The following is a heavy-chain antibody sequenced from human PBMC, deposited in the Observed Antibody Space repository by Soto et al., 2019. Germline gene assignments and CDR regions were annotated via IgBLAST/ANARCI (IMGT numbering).Heavy chain of an antibody. D-gene: IGHD4-4*01. CDR2: VFYTGRA. V-gene: IGHV4-59*02. J-gene: IGHJ6*02. CDR1: GGSVGSYD. CDR3: ARDGDGRMTTNPYYYNGMDV. Sequence: PXGTLALTCTVSGGSVGSYDWSGIGQPPGKGLEWIGYVFYTGRANYNASLKSRVSISLDTSNYQFSLKLSSVTAADTAVYYCARDGDGRMTTNPYYYNGMDVWGPGTTVTVSS.